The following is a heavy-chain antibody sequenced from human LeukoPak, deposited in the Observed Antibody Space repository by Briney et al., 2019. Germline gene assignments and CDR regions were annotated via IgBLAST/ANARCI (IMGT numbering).Heavy chain of an antibody. CDR3: ARSTDRIVVVPAARY. D-gene: IGHD2-2*01. J-gene: IGHJ4*02. CDR1: GFTFSSYA. CDR2: ISYDGSNK. V-gene: IGHV3-30-3*01. Sequence: GGSLRLSCAASGFTFSSYAMHWVRQAPGKGLGWVAVISYDGSNKYYADSVKGRFTISGDNSKNTLYLQMNSLRAEDTAVYYCARSTDRIVVVPAARYWGQGTLVTVSS.